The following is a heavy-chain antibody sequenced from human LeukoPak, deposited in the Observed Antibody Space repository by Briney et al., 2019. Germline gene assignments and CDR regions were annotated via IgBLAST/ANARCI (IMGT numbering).Heavy chain of an antibody. Sequence: PSETLSLTCTVSGGSISSYYWSWIRQPLGKGLEWIGYIYYSGSTNYNPSLKSRVTISVDTSKNQFSLKLSSVTAADTAVYYCARGSAAAGTYEIDYWGQGTLVTVSS. CDR2: IYYSGST. CDR3: ARGSAAAGTYEIDY. CDR1: GGSISSYY. D-gene: IGHD6-13*01. V-gene: IGHV4-59*01. J-gene: IGHJ4*02.